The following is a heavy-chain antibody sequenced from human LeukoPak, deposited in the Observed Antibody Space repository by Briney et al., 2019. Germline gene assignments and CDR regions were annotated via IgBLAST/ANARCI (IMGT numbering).Heavy chain of an antibody. CDR3: ACRDLTSTWSYP. V-gene: IGHV5-51*01. J-gene: IGHJ5*02. D-gene: IGHD2-2*01. Sequence: GESLKISCKGTGYSFRSYWIGWVRQMPGQGMEWMGVIYPGDSRARYNPSLQGQVTISVDKSINTAYLEWVSLKASDTAMYYCACRDLTSTWSYPWGQGTLVTVSS. CDR1: GYSFRSYW. CDR2: IYPGDSRA.